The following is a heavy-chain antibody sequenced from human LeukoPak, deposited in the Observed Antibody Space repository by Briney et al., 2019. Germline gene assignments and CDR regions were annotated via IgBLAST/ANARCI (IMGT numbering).Heavy chain of an antibody. J-gene: IGHJ4*02. CDR3: ARQPNHFDY. V-gene: IGHV3-7*01. CDR1: GFTFSSYW. Sequence: GGSLRLSCAASGFTFSSYWMSWVRQPPGKGLEWVANIKQDGSEEWYVDSVKGRFTISRDNAKNSLYLQMNSLRAEDTAVYYCARQPNHFDYWGQGTLVTVSS. CDR2: IKQDGSEE.